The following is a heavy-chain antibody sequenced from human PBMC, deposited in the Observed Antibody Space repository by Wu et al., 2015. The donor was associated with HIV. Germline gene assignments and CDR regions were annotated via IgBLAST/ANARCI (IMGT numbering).Heavy chain of an antibody. CDR3: ARGGGLFKGVIIVFLFDS. D-gene: IGHD3-10*01. Sequence: VQLVQSGAEVKKPGASVKVSCKASGYSFTGYYIHWLRQAPGQGPEWMGWINPNTGGANYAHNFEGRVTMTRDTSTKTAYMELSRLRSDDTAFYYCARGGGLFKGVIIVFLFDSWGQGTLVTVSS. V-gene: IGHV1-2*02. CDR1: GYSFTGYY. CDR2: INPNTGGA. J-gene: IGHJ4*02.